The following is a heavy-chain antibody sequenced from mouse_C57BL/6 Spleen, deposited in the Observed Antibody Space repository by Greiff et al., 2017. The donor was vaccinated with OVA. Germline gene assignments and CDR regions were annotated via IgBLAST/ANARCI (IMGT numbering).Heavy chain of an antibody. D-gene: IGHD1-1*01. CDR2: ISGGGGNT. V-gene: IGHV5-9*01. Sequence: EVKLVESGGGLVKPGGSLKLSCAASGFTFSSYTMSWVRQTPEKRLEWVATISGGGGNTYYPDSVKGRFTISRDNAKNTLYLQMSSLRSEDTALYYCARPSVVDAMDYWGQGTSVTVSS. CDR3: ARPSVVDAMDY. CDR1: GFTFSSYT. J-gene: IGHJ4*01.